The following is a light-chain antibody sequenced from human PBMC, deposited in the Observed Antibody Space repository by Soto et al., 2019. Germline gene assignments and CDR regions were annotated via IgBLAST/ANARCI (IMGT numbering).Light chain of an antibody. CDR1: QTVSSSY. CDR3: QQYGSSSLT. V-gene: IGKV3-20*01. Sequence: IELRQSLGTLSWSPGDRATLSCRASQTVSSSYLALNQQKPSQAPRLIIYGASSRATGIPDRLSGSGSGTDFTLTINRLEPENFPVYYCQQYGSSSLTFGGVTKVDI. J-gene: IGKJ4*01. CDR2: GAS.